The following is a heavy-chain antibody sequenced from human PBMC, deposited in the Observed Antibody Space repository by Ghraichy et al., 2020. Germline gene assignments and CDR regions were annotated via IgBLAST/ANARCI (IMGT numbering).Heavy chain of an antibody. Sequence: GESLNISCAASGFTFSSYAMSWVRQAPGKGLEWVSAISGSGGSTYYADSVKGRFTISRDNSKNTLYLQMNSLRAEDTAVYYCAKDFNGMTTVTPFDYWGQGTLVTVSS. CDR2: ISGSGGST. J-gene: IGHJ4*02. CDR1: GFTFSSYA. V-gene: IGHV3-23*01. D-gene: IGHD4-17*01. CDR3: AKDFNGMTTVTPFDY.